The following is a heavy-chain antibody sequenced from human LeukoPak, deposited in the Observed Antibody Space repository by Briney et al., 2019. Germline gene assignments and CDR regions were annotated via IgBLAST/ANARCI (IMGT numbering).Heavy chain of an antibody. Sequence: TSETLSLTCAVYGGSFSGYYWSWIRQPPGKGLEWIGEINHSGSTNYNPSLKSRVTISVDTSKNQFSLKLSSVTAADTAVYYCAREGGSASSEVYWGQGTLVTVSS. J-gene: IGHJ4*02. D-gene: IGHD2-15*01. CDR2: INHSGST. V-gene: IGHV4-34*01. CDR1: GGSFSGYY. CDR3: AREGGSASSEVY.